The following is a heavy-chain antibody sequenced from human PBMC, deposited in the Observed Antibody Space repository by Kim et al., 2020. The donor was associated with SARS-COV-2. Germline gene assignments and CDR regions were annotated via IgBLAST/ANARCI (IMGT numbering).Heavy chain of an antibody. D-gene: IGHD3-10*01. CDR2: FDPEDGET. CDR1: GYTLTELS. CDR3: ATANDYYGSGSYYISRYFDY. J-gene: IGHJ4*02. V-gene: IGHV1-24*01. Sequence: ASVKVSCKVSGYTLTELSMHWVRQAPGKGLEWMGGFDPEDGETIYAQKFQGRVTMTEDTSTDTAYMELSSLRSEDTAVYYCATANDYYGSGSYYISRYFDYWGQGTLVTVSS.